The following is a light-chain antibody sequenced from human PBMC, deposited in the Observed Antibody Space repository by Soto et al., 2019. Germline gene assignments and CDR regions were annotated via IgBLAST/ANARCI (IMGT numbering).Light chain of an antibody. CDR3: QQYYSTPPT. J-gene: IGKJ4*01. Sequence: IVMTQSPGSLAVSLGEGATINCRSSQSVLHSSYKNNYLAWYQQKPGQPPKLLIYWASTRESGVPDRFSGSGSGTDFTITISSLQAEDVAVYYCQQYYSTPPTFGGGTKVEIK. V-gene: IGKV4-1*01. CDR2: WAS. CDR1: QSVLHSSYKNNY.